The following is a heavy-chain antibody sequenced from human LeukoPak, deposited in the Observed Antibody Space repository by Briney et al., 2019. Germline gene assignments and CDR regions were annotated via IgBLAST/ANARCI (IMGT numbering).Heavy chain of an antibody. D-gene: IGHD6-19*01. J-gene: IGHJ4*02. CDR2: ISGSGGST. CDR1: RFTFSSYA. V-gene: IGHV3-23*01. CDR3: AKKSVAGKGRYYFDY. Sequence: GGSLRLSCAASRFTFSSYAMSWVRQAPGKGLEWVSAISGSGGSTYYADSVNGRFTISRDNSKNTLYLQMNSLRAEDTAVYYCAKKSVAGKGRYYFDYWGQGTLVTVSS.